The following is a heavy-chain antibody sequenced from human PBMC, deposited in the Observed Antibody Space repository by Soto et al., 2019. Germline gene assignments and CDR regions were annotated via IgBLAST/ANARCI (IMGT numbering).Heavy chain of an antibody. V-gene: IGHV3-23*04. CDR3: AKKHWNYVDY. J-gene: IGHJ4*02. CDR1: GFTFSNYR. Sequence: EVQLVESGGGLVKPGGSLRLSCAASGFTFSNYRMNWVRQAPGKGLEWVSAISGSGGSTYYADSVKGRFTISRDNSKNTLYLQMNSLRAEDTAVYYCAKKHWNYVDYWGQGTLVTVSS. D-gene: IGHD1-1*01. CDR2: ISGSGGST.